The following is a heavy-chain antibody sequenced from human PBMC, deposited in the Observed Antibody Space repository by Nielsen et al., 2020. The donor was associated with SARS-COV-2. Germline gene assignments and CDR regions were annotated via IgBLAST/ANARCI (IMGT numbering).Heavy chain of an antibody. J-gene: IGHJ4*02. V-gene: IGHV4-61*01. Sequence: SETLSLTCTVSGGSVSSGSYYWSWIRQPPGKGLEWIGYIYYSGSTNYNPSLKSRVTISVDTSKNQFSLKLSSVTAADTAVYYCATPDSSGYYLGYWGQGTLVTVSS. CDR3: ATPDSSGYYLGY. CDR1: GGSVSSGSYY. D-gene: IGHD3-22*01. CDR2: IYYSGST.